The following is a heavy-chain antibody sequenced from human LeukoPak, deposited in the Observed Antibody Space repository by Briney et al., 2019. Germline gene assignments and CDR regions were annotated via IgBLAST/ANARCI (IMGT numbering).Heavy chain of an antibody. D-gene: IGHD4/OR15-4a*01. Sequence: GGSLRLSCVGSGFTFRSHAMSWVRQAPEKGLEFVSGIYENGGTTYYADSVKGRFSISRDNSKNTLYLQMDSLRGEDTAVYYCAREGGDHVLIDYWGQGTLVTVSS. CDR2: IYENGGTT. J-gene: IGHJ4*02. V-gene: IGHV3-23*01. CDR3: AREGGDHVLIDY. CDR1: GFTFRSHA.